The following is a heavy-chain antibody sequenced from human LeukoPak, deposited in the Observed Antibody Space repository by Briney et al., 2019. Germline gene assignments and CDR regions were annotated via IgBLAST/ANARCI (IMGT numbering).Heavy chain of an antibody. D-gene: IGHD2-21*02. J-gene: IGHJ4*02. CDR2: ISSSSSYI. CDR1: GFTFSSYS. V-gene: IGHV3-21*01. CDR3: ARDTDCGRGGGYFDY. Sequence: GGSLRLSCAASGFTFSSYSMNWVRQAPGKGLEWVSSISSSSSYIYYADSVKGRFTISRDNAKNSLYLQMNSLRAEDTAVYYCARDTDCGRGGGYFDYWGQGTLVTVSS.